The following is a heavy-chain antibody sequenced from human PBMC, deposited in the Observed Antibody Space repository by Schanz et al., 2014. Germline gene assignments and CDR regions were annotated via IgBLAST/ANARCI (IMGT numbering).Heavy chain of an antibody. Sequence: EVQLLESGGGLVQPGGSLRLSCTASGFTFSDYWMSWVRQAPGKGPEWVSAISGGGGTTYYADSVKGRFTISRDNSKNTLYLQMNSLRPEDTAVYYCAKYRGYYRVSGSYRELEYWGQGTLVNVSS. CDR2: ISGGGGTT. J-gene: IGHJ4*02. D-gene: IGHD3-10*01. CDR1: GFTFSDYW. V-gene: IGHV3-23*01. CDR3: AKYRGYYRVSGSYRELEY.